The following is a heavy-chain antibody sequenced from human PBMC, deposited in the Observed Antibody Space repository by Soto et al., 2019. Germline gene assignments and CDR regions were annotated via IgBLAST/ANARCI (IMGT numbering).Heavy chain of an antibody. D-gene: IGHD6-19*01. V-gene: IGHV3-23*01. CDR2: ITGSGGTT. CDR3: AKTNPSRAHGTGWYDWFDP. CDR1: GFTFSDYA. Sequence: PGGSLRLSCAASGFTFSDYAMSWVRQAPGKGLEWVSVITGSGGTTYYADSVKGRFTLSRDNSNSTLYLQMNSLRAEDTAVYSCAKTNPSRAHGTGWYDWFDPWGQGTLVTVSS. J-gene: IGHJ5*02.